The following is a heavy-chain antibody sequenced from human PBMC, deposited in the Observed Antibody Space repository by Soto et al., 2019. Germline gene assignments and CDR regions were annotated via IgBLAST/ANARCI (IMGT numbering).Heavy chain of an antibody. CDR1: GGSISSYY. Sequence: PSETLSLTCTVSGGSISSYYWSWIRQPPGKGLEWIGYIYYSGSTNYNPSLKSRVTISVDTSKNQFSLKLSSVTAADTAVYYCARGGAITIFGVGYYYMDVWGKGTTVTVSS. CDR3: ARGGAITIFGVGYYYMDV. J-gene: IGHJ6*03. V-gene: IGHV4-59*01. CDR2: IYYSGST. D-gene: IGHD3-3*01.